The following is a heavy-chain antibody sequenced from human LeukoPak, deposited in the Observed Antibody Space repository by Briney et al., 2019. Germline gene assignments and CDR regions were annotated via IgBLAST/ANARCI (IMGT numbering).Heavy chain of an antibody. D-gene: IGHD3-22*01. V-gene: IGHV4-59*01. CDR3: ARSSGDSSGYYGPNY. CDR1: GGSISSYY. Sequence: SETLSLTCTVSGGSISSYYWSWIRQPPGKGLEWIGYIYYSGSTNYDPSLKSRVTISVDTSKNQFPLKLSSVTAADTAVYYCARSSGDSSGYYGPNYWGQGTLVTVSS. J-gene: IGHJ4*02. CDR2: IYYSGST.